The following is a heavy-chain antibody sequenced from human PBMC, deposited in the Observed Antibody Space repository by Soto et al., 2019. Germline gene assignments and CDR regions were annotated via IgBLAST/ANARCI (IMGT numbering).Heavy chain of an antibody. D-gene: IGHD5-12*01. Sequence: QVQLQESGPGLVKPSQTLSLTCSVSGGSISRGHYYWSWIRQHPGKGLEWIGYIYTSGTTFYNPALTSRITISIHTSNNRLSPNLTSVTAADTAVYYCASEVVAITNLLDYWGQGTLVTVSS. V-gene: IGHV4-31*02. CDR2: IYTSGTT. CDR1: GGSISRGHYY. CDR3: ASEVVAITNLLDY. J-gene: IGHJ4*02.